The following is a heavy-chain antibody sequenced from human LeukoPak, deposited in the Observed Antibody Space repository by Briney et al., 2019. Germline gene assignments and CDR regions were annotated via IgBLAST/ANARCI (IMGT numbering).Heavy chain of an antibody. CDR2: IYTGGNI. Sequence: SGGSLRLSCAASGFTFSSSAMSWVRQVPGKGLEWVSVIYTGGNIYYTDSVKGRFTISRDNSKNTLYLQMNSLRAEDTAVYYCARVPGDYGGNSHFDYWGQGTLVTVSS. J-gene: IGHJ4*02. D-gene: IGHD4-23*01. CDR3: ARVPGDYGGNSHFDY. V-gene: IGHV3-53*01. CDR1: GFTFSSSA.